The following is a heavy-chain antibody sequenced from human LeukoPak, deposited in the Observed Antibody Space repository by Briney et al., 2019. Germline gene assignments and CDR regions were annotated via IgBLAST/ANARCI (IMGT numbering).Heavy chain of an antibody. Sequence: GGYLRLYCAGSGFNFSNYAMHWVRQVPGKGLEGVAVTWYDGGTKFYANYVKGRFTVSRDNSKNTLYLQMNILRPEDTAIYYCARDSGFGELVTYYFDYWGQGTLVTVSS. J-gene: IGHJ4*02. CDR3: ARDSGFGELVTYYFDY. CDR2: TWYDGGTK. V-gene: IGHV3-33*01. CDR1: GFNFSNYA. D-gene: IGHD3-10*01.